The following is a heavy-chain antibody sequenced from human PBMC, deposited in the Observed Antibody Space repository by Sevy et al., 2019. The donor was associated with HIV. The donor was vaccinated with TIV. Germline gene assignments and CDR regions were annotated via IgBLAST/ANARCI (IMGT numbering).Heavy chain of an antibody. CDR1: GFTFSTYG. J-gene: IGHJ4*02. CDR2: ISYDGSNK. CDR3: VKDLGYCRGGSCYSGGQFDY. Sequence: GGSLRLSCAASGFTFSTYGMRWVRQAPGKGLEWVAIISYDGSNKYYADSVKGRFTISRDNSKNTLYLQMNSLRAEDTALYYCVKDLGYCRGGSCYSGGQFDYWGQGTLVTVSS. V-gene: IGHV3-30*18. D-gene: IGHD2-15*01.